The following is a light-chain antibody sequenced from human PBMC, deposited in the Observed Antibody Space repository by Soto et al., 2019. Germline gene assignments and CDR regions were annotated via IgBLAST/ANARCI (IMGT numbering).Light chain of an antibody. V-gene: IGKV1-17*01. CDR3: LQHYSYPLT. CDR2: AAS. Sequence: DIQMTQSPSSLSASVGDRVTITCRASQGVKTDLGWYQHKPGKAPKRLIHAASRLQSGVPSRFSGSGSGTEFTLTISRLQPEAFSRYYCLQHYSYPLTFGGGNRVEIK. CDR1: QGVKTD. J-gene: IGKJ4*01.